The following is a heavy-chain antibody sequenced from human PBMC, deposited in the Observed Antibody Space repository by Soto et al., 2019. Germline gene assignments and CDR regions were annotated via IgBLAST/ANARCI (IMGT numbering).Heavy chain of an antibody. CDR1: GFTFSRHW. Sequence: EVQLVESGGALVQPGGSLRLSCAASGFTFSRHWMHWVRQAPGKGLMWISRIKGDGSSANYADSVSGRLTISRDNAKSTLYLQMDSLRAEDTAVYYCVRDGERSGDAGDSWGKGTQVTVSS. D-gene: IGHD1-26*01. J-gene: IGHJ4*02. V-gene: IGHV3-74*01. CDR3: VRDGERSGDAGDS. CDR2: IKGDGSSA.